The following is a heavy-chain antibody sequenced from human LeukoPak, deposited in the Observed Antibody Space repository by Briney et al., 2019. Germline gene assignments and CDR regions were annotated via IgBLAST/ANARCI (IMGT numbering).Heavy chain of an antibody. CDR2: VSGSGSTI. V-gene: IGHV3-48*03. CDR3: ARVAAVGKGVFDY. J-gene: IGHJ4*02. CDR1: GFTFSSYE. Sequence: GGYLRRYGAASGFTFSSYEMKWVRQAQGKGREGVSYVSGSGSTIYYADSVKRRFTISRDNAKTSLYLQMNSLRVEDTAVYYCARVAAVGKGVFDYWGQGTLVTVSS. D-gene: IGHD6-13*01.